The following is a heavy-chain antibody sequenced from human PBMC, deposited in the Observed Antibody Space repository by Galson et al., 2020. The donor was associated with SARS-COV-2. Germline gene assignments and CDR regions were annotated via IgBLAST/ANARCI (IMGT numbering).Heavy chain of an antibody. CDR3: ARVILPDAIADYYMDV. D-gene: IGHD2-2*01. J-gene: IGHJ6*03. Sequence: SETLSLTCIVSGHSISSTYHWGWIRLPPGKGLEWIGSVYHSGTTYYNPSLKSRVTISVDTSKNQFSLKLTSVTAADTAVYYCARVILPDAIADYYMDVWGKGTTVTISS. CDR1: GHSISSTYH. CDR2: VYHSGTT. V-gene: IGHV4-38-2*02.